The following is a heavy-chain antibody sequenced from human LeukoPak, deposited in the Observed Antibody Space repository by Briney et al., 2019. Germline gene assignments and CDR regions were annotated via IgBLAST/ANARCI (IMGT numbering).Heavy chain of an antibody. J-gene: IGHJ3*02. D-gene: IGHD6-13*01. CDR3: WCIAAAGRVAFDI. Sequence: ASVKVSCKASGYTFTNYYMHWVRQATGQGLEWMGWMNPNSGNTGYAQKFQGRVTMTRNTSISTAYMELSSLRSEDTAVYYCWCIAAAGRVAFDIWGQGTMVTVSS. CDR1: GYTFTNYY. CDR2: MNPNSGNT. V-gene: IGHV1-8*02.